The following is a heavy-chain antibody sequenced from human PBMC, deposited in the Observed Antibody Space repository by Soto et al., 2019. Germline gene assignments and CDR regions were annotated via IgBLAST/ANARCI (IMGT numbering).Heavy chain of an antibody. D-gene: IGHD3-16*01. Sequence: QPGGSLRLSCAASGFTFSSYRMSWVRQAPGKGLEWVANIKQDGSEKYYVDSVKGRFTISRDNAKNSLYLQMNSLRAEDTAVYYCARDPPRMITFGGVTQDSYYFDYWGQGTLVTVSS. CDR3: ARDPPRMITFGGVTQDSYYFDY. CDR2: IKQDGSEK. CDR1: GFTFSSYR. V-gene: IGHV3-7*01. J-gene: IGHJ4*02.